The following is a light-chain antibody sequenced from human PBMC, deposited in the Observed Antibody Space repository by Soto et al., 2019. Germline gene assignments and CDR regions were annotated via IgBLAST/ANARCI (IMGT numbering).Light chain of an antibody. J-gene: IGKJ5*01. CDR3: QQSYRTPIT. V-gene: IGKV1-39*01. Sequence: IELTQSPSPLSASVGDRVSITCLASQSISTYLNWYQQKPGKAPKVLIYAASNLQSGVPPRFSGSGSGTDFTLTISSLQPEDVATYFCQQSYRTPITFGQGTLPEIK. CDR2: AAS. CDR1: QSISTY.